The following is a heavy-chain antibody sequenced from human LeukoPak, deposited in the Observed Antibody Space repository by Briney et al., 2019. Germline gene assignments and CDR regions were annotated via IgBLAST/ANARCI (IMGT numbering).Heavy chain of an antibody. V-gene: IGHV4-39*01. Sequence: SETLSLACTVSGGSISSSSYNWAWIRQPPGKGLEWIGAIHHGGSTYYNPSLKSRVTVSVDTSKNQFSLKLSSVTAADTAFYYCARLPFCGTTSCPFDYWGQGTLVTVSS. CDR3: ARLPFCGTTSCPFDY. CDR1: GGSISSSSYN. D-gene: IGHD2-2*01. CDR2: IHHGGST. J-gene: IGHJ4*02.